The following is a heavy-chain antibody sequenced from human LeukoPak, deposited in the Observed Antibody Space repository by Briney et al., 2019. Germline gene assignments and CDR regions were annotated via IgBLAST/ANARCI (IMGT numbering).Heavy chain of an antibody. V-gene: IGHV3-74*01. CDR3: ARDGVAGPYYYYYGMDV. CDR2: INSDGSST. CDR1: GFTFSSYW. J-gene: IGHJ6*02. Sequence: GGSLRLSCAASGFTFSSYWMHWVRQAPGKGLVWVSRINSDGSSTSYADSVKGRFTISRDNAKNTLYLQTNSLRAEDTAVYYCARDGVAGPYYYYYGMDVWGQGTTVTVSS. D-gene: IGHD6-19*01.